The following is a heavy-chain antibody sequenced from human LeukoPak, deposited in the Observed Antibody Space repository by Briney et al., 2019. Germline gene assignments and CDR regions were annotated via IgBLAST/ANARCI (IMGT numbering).Heavy chain of an antibody. V-gene: IGHV1-2*02. D-gene: IGHD2-2*01. Sequence: ASVKVSCKASGYTFTDYYMHWVRQAPGQGFEWMGWINPNDGDTNYAQKFQGRVTMTRDTSISTAHMEVSRLRSDDTAVYYCARANFLYCSSTLCHFDYWGQGTLVTVSS. J-gene: IGHJ4*02. CDR2: INPNDGDT. CDR1: GYTFTDYY. CDR3: ARANFLYCSSTLCHFDY.